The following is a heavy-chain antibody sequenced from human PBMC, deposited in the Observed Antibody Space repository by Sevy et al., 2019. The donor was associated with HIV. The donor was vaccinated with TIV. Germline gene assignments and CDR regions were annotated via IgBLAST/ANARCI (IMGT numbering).Heavy chain of an antibody. V-gene: IGHV3-7*01. CDR2: IKQDGSEK. CDR1: GFTFSSDW. D-gene: IGHD6-13*01. J-gene: IGHJ6*02. Sequence: GGSLRLSCAASGFTFSSDWVSWVRQAPGKGLEWVANIKQDGSEKYYVDSVNGRFTISRDNAKNSLYLLMNSLRAEDTTVYYCARDSSWYRLANSPYYYGMDVWGQGTTVTVSS. CDR3: ARDSSWYRLANSPYYYGMDV.